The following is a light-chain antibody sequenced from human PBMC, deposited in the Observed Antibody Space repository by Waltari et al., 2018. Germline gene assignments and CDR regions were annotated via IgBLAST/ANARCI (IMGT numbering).Light chain of an antibody. V-gene: IGKV4-1*01. CDR1: QGLLYSSMKKHY. CDR2: WAS. Sequence: DIVMTQSPESLAVSLGERATINGKSSQGLLYSSMKKHYLAWYQKKPGQPPKLLIYWASSRESGVPARFSASGSGTDFTLTISSLQAEDVAVYYCQQYYSTPRTFGQGTKVEIK. CDR3: QQYYSTPRT. J-gene: IGKJ1*01.